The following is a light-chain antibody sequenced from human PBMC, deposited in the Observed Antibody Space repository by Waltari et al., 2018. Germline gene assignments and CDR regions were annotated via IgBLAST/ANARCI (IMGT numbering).Light chain of an antibody. CDR2: DDR. V-gene: IGLV3-21*04. CDR3: QVWDSSSDPVI. J-gene: IGLJ2*01. CDR1: NLGTKS. Sequence: SYVLTQTPSVSVAPRKTARLTCGGDNLGTKSVHWYQQKPGQAPVLVIYDDRDRASGIPERISGSNSGNTATLTISRVEAGDEADYYCQVWDSSSDPVIFGGGTKLTVL.